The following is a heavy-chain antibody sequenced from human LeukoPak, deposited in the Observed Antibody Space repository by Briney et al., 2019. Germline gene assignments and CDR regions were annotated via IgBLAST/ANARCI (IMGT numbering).Heavy chain of an antibody. Sequence: SETLSLTCIVSGGSISSSSYYWGWIRQPPGKGLEWIGSIYYSGSTYYNPSLKSRVTISVDTSKNQFSLKLSSVTAADTAVYYCAKISGGTFDPWGQGTLVTVSS. CDR3: AKISGGTFDP. V-gene: IGHV4-39*01. CDR1: GGSISSSSYY. J-gene: IGHJ5*02. D-gene: IGHD1-26*01. CDR2: IYYSGST.